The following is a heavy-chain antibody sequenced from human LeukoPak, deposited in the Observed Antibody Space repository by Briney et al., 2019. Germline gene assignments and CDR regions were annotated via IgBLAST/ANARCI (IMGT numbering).Heavy chain of an antibody. Sequence: PSETLSLTCTVSGGSISSSSHYWGWIRQPPGKGLEWIGSIHFSGNTYYNPSLKSRVTISVDTSKNQLSLRLSSVTAADTAVYYCAREQPTLRKWLLLNAFDIWGQGTMVTVSS. D-gene: IGHD3-22*01. CDR3: AREQPTLRKWLLLNAFDI. J-gene: IGHJ3*02. CDR1: GGSISSSSHY. CDR2: IHFSGNT. V-gene: IGHV4-39*02.